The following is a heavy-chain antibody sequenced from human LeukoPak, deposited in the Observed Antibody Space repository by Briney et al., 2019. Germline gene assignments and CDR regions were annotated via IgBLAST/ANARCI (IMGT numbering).Heavy chain of an antibody. Sequence: SETLSLTCTVSGGSISSYYWSWIRQSPGKGLEWITLINYSGHTFYNPSLRSRVTISVDMPKNQFSLNLNSVTAADTADYYCARRRKDLNWFDPWGQGTLVTVSS. CDR1: GGSISSYY. J-gene: IGHJ5*02. V-gene: IGHV4-59*05. CDR2: INYSGHT. CDR3: ARRRKDLNWFDP.